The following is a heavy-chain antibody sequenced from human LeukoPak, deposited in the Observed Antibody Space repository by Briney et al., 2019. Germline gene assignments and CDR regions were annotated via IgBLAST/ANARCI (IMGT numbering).Heavy chain of an antibody. CDR1: GFTFSSYS. D-gene: IGHD1-26*01. CDR2: ISSSSSTI. Sequence: GGPLRLSCAASGFTFSSYSMNWVRQAPGKGLEWVSYISSSSSTIYYAVTVKGRFTISRDNAKNSPYLQMNSLRDEDTAVYYCASNYLYSGSSGIYFDYWGQGAL. V-gene: IGHV3-48*02. CDR3: ASNYLYSGSSGIYFDY. J-gene: IGHJ4*02.